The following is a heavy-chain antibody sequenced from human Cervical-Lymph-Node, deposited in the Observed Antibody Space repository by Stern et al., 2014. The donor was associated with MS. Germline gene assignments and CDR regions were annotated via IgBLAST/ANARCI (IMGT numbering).Heavy chain of an antibody. J-gene: IGHJ3*02. CDR2: ISATGANT. V-gene: IGHV3-23*04. CDR1: GFTFSNYV. Sequence: EEQLVESGGALVQPGGSLRLSCAASGFTFSNYVMSWVRQAPGKGLEWVSTISATGANTFYADSVKGRFTISRDNSMNTLYLQMNSLRSEDTAIYYCAKGRDGSYSCAFDIWGQGTVVTVSS. CDR3: AKGRDGSYSCAFDI. D-gene: IGHD1-26*01.